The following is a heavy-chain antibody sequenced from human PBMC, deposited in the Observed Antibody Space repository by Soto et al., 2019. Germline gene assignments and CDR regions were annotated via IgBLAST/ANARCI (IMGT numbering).Heavy chain of an antibody. CDR1: GFTFSGYW. D-gene: IGHD4-17*01. V-gene: IGHV3-7*03. CDR2: KKQDGGEK. CDR3: AKDMKWGGMTTIHYFDS. Sequence: GGSLRLSCAASGFTFSGYWMNWVRQAPGKGLEWVANKKQDGGEKYYVDTVKGRFTISRDNAKNLLYLQMNILRPEDTAFYYCAKDMKWGGMTTIHYFDSWGQGTLVTVSS. J-gene: IGHJ4*02.